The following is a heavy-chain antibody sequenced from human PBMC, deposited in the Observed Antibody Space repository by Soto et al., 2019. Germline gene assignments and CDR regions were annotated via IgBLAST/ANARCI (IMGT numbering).Heavy chain of an antibody. J-gene: IGHJ4*02. V-gene: IGHV6-1*01. D-gene: IGHD4-4*01. CDR1: GDSVSSNSAA. CDR2: TYYRTKWYN. CDR3: ATKPVPNGNSLFDL. Sequence: QTLFPTCSISGDSVSSNSAAWNCIRQSPSRGLAWLGRTYYRTKWYNDYAVSVKSRITINPDTSTNQSPLQLISVTTEDTAVYYCATKPVPNGNSLFDLCREGTLVTV.